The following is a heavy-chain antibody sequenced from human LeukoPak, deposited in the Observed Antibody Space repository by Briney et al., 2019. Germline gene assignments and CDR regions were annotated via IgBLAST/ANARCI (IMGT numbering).Heavy chain of an antibody. D-gene: IGHD6-19*01. V-gene: IGHV3-23*01. Sequence: PGGSLRLSCAAFGLTFSSYAMSWVRQAPGKGLEWVSGISGSGGSTYYTDSVKGRFTISRDNSKNTLYLQMNSLRAEDTAVYYCAKDQDSSGYPTKFDCWGLGTLVTVSS. J-gene: IGHJ4*02. CDR1: GLTFSSYA. CDR2: ISGSGGST. CDR3: AKDQDSSGYPTKFDC.